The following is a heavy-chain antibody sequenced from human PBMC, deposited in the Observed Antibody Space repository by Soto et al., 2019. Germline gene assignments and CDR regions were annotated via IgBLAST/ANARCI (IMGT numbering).Heavy chain of an antibody. V-gene: IGHV3-23*01. CDR2: ISGSGGST. CDR1: GFPFISYA. J-gene: IGHJ4*02. Sequence: PGGSLRLSCAASGFPFISYAMSWVRQAPGKGLEWVSAISGSGGSTYYADSVKGRFTISRDNSKNTLYLQMNSLRAEDTAVYYCAKKGRSIVHVVTARLGPYSFDDWGQGTLVTVSS. CDR3: AKKGRSIVHVVTARLGPYSFDD. D-gene: IGHD2-21*02.